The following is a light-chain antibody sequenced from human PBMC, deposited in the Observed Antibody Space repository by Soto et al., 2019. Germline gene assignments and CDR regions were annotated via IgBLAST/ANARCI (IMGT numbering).Light chain of an antibody. V-gene: IGKV3-15*01. CDR2: GTS. CDR3: QQYNNWPRT. CDR1: QSVNIN. Sequence: EIVITQPPATLSVSPGERATLSCRASQSVNINLAWYQQKPGQAPRLLIYGTSTRATGVPARFSGSGSGTEFTLTISSLQSEDFAVYYCQQYNNWPRTFGQGTRLEI. J-gene: IGKJ5*01.